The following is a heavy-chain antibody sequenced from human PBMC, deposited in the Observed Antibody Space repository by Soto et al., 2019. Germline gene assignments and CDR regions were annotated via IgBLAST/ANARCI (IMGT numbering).Heavy chain of an antibody. J-gene: IGHJ4*02. V-gene: IGHV4-39*01. Sequence: QLQLQESAPGLVKPSETLSLTCTVSGGSISSSSYYWGWLRQPPGKGLEWIGSIYYSGSTYYKPSPKNRVTMTVDTSKNRFSLMLSSVTGADPAVEYCARQFVVTGTSGNWGQGTLVTVSS. CDR2: IYYSGST. D-gene: IGHD2-21*02. CDR1: GGSISSSSYY. CDR3: ARQFVVTGTSGN.